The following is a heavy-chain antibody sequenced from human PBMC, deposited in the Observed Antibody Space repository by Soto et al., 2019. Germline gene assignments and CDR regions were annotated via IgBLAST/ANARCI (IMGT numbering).Heavy chain of an antibody. CDR1: GGSFSENN. Sequence: PSETLCFTCGVYGGSFSENNWNWIGQSPGKGLGLIGEINHRGSINYNPSLKSRVTISRDTSRNQFSLKLTSVTAADTALYYCAAGAGFILGRMAWFDPWGQGTKVTVSS. CDR3: AAGAGFILGRMAWFDP. D-gene: IGHD6-25*01. V-gene: IGHV4-34*01. CDR2: INHRGSI. J-gene: IGHJ5*02.